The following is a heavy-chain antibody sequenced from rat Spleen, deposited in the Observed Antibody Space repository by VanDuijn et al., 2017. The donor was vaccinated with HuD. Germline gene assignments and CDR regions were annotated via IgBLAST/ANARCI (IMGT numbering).Heavy chain of an antibody. D-gene: IGHD1-1*01. CDR2: ISSDGRRN. J-gene: IGHJ1*01. CDR3: ATDKTVASYWYFDF. Sequence: EVQLVESDGGLVQPGRSLKLSCAASGFTFTDYYMAWVRQAPTKGLEWVATISSDGRRNYYRDSVKGRFTISRDNAKSSLYLQMDSLRSEDTATYYCATDKTVASYWYFDFWGPGTMVTVSS. CDR1: GFTFTDYY. V-gene: IGHV5S10*01.